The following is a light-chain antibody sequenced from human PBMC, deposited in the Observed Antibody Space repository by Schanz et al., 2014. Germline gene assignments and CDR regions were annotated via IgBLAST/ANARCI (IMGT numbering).Light chain of an antibody. CDR3: QQYGDSPRV. CDR1: QSVTDTY. V-gene: IGKV3-20*01. J-gene: IGKJ1*01. Sequence: DIVLTQSPGTLSLSPGERATLSCRASQSVTDTYLAWYQQKPGQAPRLLIYGASSRATGVPDRFSGSGSGTDFTLTISSLEPEDFAVYYCQQYGDSPRVFGQGTKVEIK. CDR2: GAS.